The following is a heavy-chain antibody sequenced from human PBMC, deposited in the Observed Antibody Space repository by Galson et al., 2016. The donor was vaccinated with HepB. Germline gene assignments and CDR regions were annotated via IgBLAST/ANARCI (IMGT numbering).Heavy chain of an antibody. D-gene: IGHD1-26*01. CDR3: ATPRDSSGSYFPPRD. CDR1: GFTFSDFG. CDR2: ISYDGSHK. V-gene: IGHV3-30*03. Sequence: SLRLSCAASGFTFSDFGMHWVRQAPGKGLGWLAVISYDGSHKYYADSVKGRFTISRDSSKNTLFLQMNSLRAEDTAVYYCATPRDSSGSYFPPRDWGQGTLVTVSS. J-gene: IGHJ4*02.